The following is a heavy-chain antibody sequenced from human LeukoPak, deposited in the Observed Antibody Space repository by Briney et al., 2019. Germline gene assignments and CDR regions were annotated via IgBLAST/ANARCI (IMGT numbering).Heavy chain of an antibody. V-gene: IGHV4-59*12. Sequence: PSETLSLTCTVSGGSITSYYWNWIRQPPGKGLEWIGYIYYSGSTNYNPSLKSRVTISVDTSKTQFSLKLSSVTAADTAVYYCARAPPNYYDFSGYYYGAFDIWGQGTMVTVSS. D-gene: IGHD3-22*01. CDR2: IYYSGST. J-gene: IGHJ3*02. CDR1: GGSITSYY. CDR3: ARAPPNYYDFSGYYYGAFDI.